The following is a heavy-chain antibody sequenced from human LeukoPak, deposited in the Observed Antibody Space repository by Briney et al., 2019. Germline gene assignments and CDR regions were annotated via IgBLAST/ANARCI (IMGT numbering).Heavy chain of an antibody. J-gene: IGHJ6*03. D-gene: IGHD3-3*01. CDR3: ARQISDYYYYYIDV. V-gene: IGHV4-39*01. CDR2: IYYSGTT. CDR1: GGSISSSHYY. Sequence: SETLSLTCTVSGGSISSSHYYWGWIRQPPGKGLEWIGTIYYSGTTYYNPSLESRVIMSEDTSKNQFSLTVRSVTAADTAVYYCARQISDYYYYYIDVWGKGATVTVSS.